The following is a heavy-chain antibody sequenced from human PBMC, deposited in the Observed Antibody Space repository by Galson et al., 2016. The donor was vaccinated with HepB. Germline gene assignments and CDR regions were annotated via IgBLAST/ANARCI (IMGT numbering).Heavy chain of an antibody. V-gene: IGHV1-18*01. CDR1: GYTFTSYG. J-gene: IGHJ6*02. Sequence: CKASGYTFTSYGISWARQAPGQGLEWMGWISAYIGNTNYAQKLQGRVTMTTDTSTSTAYMELRSLRSDDTAVYYCARIQKSHYDFWSGYFYFYGMDVWGQGTTVTVSS. CDR2: ISAYIGNT. CDR3: ARIQKSHYDFWSGYFYFYGMDV. D-gene: IGHD3-3*01.